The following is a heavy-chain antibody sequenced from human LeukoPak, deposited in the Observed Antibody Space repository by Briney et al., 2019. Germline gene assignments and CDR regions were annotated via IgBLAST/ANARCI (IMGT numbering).Heavy chain of an antibody. CDR1: GGSFSGYY. V-gene: IGHV4-34*01. D-gene: IGHD3-10*01. J-gene: IGHJ6*02. Sequence: SETLSLTCAVYGGSFSGYYWSWIRQPPGKGLEWIGEINHSGSTNYNPSLKSRVTISVDTSKNQFSPKLSSVTAADTAVYYCVRAGNYGVRGVISSDVWGQGTTVTVSS. CDR2: INHSGST. CDR3: VRAGNYGVRGVISSDV.